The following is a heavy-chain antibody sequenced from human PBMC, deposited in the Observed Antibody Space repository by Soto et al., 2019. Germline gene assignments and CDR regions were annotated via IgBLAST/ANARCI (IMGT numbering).Heavy chain of an antibody. D-gene: IGHD4-17*01. CDR3: ALTTVTEYFQY. J-gene: IGHJ1*01. CDR2: MFYSGNT. V-gene: IGHV4-59*01. CDR1: GGSISRYY. Sequence: SETLSLTCTVSGGSISRYYWSWIRQTPERGLECIGFMFYSGNTNYNPSLESRVTISVDTSKNQFSLKMTSVTAADTAVYYCALTTVTEYFQYRGRGTLVTGSS.